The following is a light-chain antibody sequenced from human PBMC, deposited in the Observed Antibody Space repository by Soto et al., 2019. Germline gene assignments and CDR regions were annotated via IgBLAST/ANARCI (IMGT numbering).Light chain of an antibody. J-gene: IGKJ1*01. CDR2: DAS. CDR1: QSVSSY. V-gene: IGKV3-11*01. Sequence: EIVLTQSPATLSLSPGERATLXXXASQSVSSYLAWYQQKPGQAPRLLIYDASNRATGIPARFSGSGSGTDFTLTISSLEPEDFAVYYCQQRSNWPPTFGQGTKVEIK. CDR3: QQRSNWPPT.